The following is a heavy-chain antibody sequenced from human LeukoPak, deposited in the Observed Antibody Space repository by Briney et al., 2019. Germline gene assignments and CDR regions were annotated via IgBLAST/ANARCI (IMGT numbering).Heavy chain of an antibody. CDR3: AREGPERWLQPHAAFDI. CDR1: GFTFSDYY. D-gene: IGHD5-24*01. V-gene: IGHV3-11*01. Sequence: GRSLRLSCAASGFTFSDYYMSWIRQAPGKGLEWVSYISSSGSTIYYADSVKGRFTISRDNAKNSLYLQMNSLRAEDTAVYYCAREGPERWLQPHAAFDIWGQGTMVTVSS. CDR2: ISSSGSTI. J-gene: IGHJ3*02.